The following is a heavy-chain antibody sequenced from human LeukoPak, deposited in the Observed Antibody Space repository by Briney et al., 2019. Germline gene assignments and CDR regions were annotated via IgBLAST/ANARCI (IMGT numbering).Heavy chain of an antibody. CDR2: IYTSGST. Sequence: SETLSLTCTVSGNSFGDYYWSWIRQPAGKGLEWIGRIYTSGSTTYNPSLKSRVTMSVDTSKSQFSLKLISVTAADTALYYCAREGPHGSGIYYNPLDYWGQGALVIVSS. J-gene: IGHJ4*02. CDR1: GNSFGDYY. CDR3: AREGPHGSGIYYNPLDY. V-gene: IGHV4-4*07. D-gene: IGHD3-10*01.